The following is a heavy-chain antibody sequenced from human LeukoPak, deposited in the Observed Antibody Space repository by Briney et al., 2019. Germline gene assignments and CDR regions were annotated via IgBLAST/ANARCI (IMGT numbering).Heavy chain of an antibody. Sequence: GGSLRLSCAASGFTFGTYAMTWVRQAPGKGLEWVSGISGSGGSTYYADSVKGRFTISRDNSKNTLHLHMNSLRAEDTAVYYCAKEMSATNAFDYWGQGTLVTVSS. J-gene: IGHJ4*02. D-gene: IGHD1/OR15-1a*01. CDR1: GFTFGTYA. CDR2: ISGSGGST. V-gene: IGHV3-23*01. CDR3: AKEMSATNAFDY.